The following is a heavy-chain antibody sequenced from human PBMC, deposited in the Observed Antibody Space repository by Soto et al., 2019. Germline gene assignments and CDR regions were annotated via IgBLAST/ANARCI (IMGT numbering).Heavy chain of an antibody. CDR3: ARGLGSHYFYMDV. V-gene: IGHV4-59*08. Sequence: SETLSLTCTVSGGSINDFYWSWIRQPPGKGLEWIGYGYYSGSTNYNPSLKSRVTISIDTSKNQFSLNVSSITAADTAVYYCARGLGSHYFYMDVWAKGTTVTVSS. CDR2: GYYSGST. J-gene: IGHJ6*03. CDR1: GGSINDFY.